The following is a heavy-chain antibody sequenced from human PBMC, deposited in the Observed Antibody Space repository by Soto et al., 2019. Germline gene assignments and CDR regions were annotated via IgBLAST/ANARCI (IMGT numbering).Heavy chain of an antibody. Sequence: GGCLRLSCAASGFTFSSYSMNWVRQAPGKGLEWVSSISSSSSYIYYADSVKGRFTISRDNAKNSLYLQMNSLRAEDTAVYYCARSSRMTTETTLKYWGQGTLVNVSS. CDR1: GFTFSSYS. J-gene: IGHJ4*02. CDR2: ISSSSSYI. CDR3: ARSSRMTTETTLKY. V-gene: IGHV3-21*01. D-gene: IGHD4-17*01.